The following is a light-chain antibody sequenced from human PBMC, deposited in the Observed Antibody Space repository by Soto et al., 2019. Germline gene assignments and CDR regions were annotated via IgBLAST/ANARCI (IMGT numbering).Light chain of an antibody. Sequence: DIQMTQSPSSLSASVGDRFTITCRASQGISSYLAWYQQKPGKAPKLLIYAASTLQSGVPSRFSGSGSGTDFTLTISSLQPEDFATYYCQQLHDYPITFGQGTRLEIK. J-gene: IGKJ5*01. CDR1: QGISSY. V-gene: IGKV1-9*01. CDR3: QQLHDYPIT. CDR2: AAS.